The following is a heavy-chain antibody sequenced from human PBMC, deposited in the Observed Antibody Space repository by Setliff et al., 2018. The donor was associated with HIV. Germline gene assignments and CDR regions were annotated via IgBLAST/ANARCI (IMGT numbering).Heavy chain of an antibody. V-gene: IGHV3-48*01. CDR3: ARDSSRGYLDWLSLKYYYSYCIDV. CDR2: ISSSDTTI. D-gene: IGHD3-9*01. Sequence: PGGSLRLSCAASGFTFSSYSMNWVRQTPGKGLEWVSYISSSDTTIYYADSVKGRFTISRDNAKNSLYLQMSSLRAEDTAVYYCARDSSRGYLDWLSLKYYYSYCIDVWGKGTTVTVSS. CDR1: GFTFSSYS. J-gene: IGHJ6*03.